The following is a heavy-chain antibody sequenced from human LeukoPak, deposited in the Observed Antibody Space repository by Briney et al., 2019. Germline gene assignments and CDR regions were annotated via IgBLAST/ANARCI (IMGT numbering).Heavy chain of an antibody. CDR3: AREQLDGGVYYYGMDV. CDR2: ISSSSSYI. J-gene: IGHJ6*04. CDR1: GFTFSSYS. V-gene: IGHV3-21*01. Sequence: GGSLRLSCAASGFTFSSYSMNWVRQAPGKGLEWVSSISSSSSYIYYADSVKGRFTISRDNAKNSLYLQMNSLRAEDTAVYYCAREQLDGGVYYYGMDVGAKGPTAPVPS. D-gene: IGHD1-1*01.